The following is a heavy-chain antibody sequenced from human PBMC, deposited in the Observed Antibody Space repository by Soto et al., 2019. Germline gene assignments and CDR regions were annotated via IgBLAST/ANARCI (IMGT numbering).Heavy chain of an antibody. CDR2: IYDSGST. CDR3: ARGTIVARVGD. J-gene: IGHJ4*02. Sequence: QVQLQESGPGLVKPSQTLSLTCTVSGGSISSSGYYWNWIRHRPGEGLEGIGYIYDSGSTYYNPSLKSRVTISLDTSKNQLSLKLSFVTAADTAVYYCARGTIVARVGDWGQGTLVTVSS. V-gene: IGHV4-31*03. D-gene: IGHD5-12*01. CDR1: GGSISSSGYY.